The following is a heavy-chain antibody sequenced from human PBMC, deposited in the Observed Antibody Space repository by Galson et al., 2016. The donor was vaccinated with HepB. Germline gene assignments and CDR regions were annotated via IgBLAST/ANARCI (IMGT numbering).Heavy chain of an antibody. J-gene: IGHJ4*02. CDR1: DDSISRSSYY. CDR3: ARELGGSGSYDY. D-gene: IGHD3-10*01. V-gene: IGHV4-39*07. Sequence: SETLSLTCTVSDDSISRSSYYWGWVRQPPGKGLEWIGTIYYGGRTYYIPTLKSRVSISVDKSKNQFSLKLNCVTAADTAVYYCARELGGSGSYDYWGPGTLVPVSS. CDR2: IYYGGRT.